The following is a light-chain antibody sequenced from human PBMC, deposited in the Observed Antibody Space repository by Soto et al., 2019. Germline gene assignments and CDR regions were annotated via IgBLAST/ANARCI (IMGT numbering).Light chain of an antibody. CDR2: GVA. V-gene: IGLV2-14*03. CDR1: HNDIGTYDY. Sequence: QSVLTQPTSVSGSPGQSITISCTGNHNDIGTYDYVSWYQQHPGRAPRLLIHGVATRPSGISGRFSASKSGLTASLTISGLQTEDEADYYCSSFTSNRIYVVGPGTKVTVL. CDR3: SSFTSNRIYV. J-gene: IGLJ1*01.